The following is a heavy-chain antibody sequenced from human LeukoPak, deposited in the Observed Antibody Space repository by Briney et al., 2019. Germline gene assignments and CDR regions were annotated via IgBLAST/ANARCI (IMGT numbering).Heavy chain of an antibody. V-gene: IGHV3-7*05. CDR1: GFTFSSYW. Sequence: PGGSLRLSCAAAGFTFSSYWMTWVRQAPGKGLEWVANMKQDGSEKYYVDSVKGRFTISRDNAKNSLYLQMNSLRAEDTAVYYCASLQVTAAPGMNFDSWGQGTLVTVSS. CDR3: ASLQVTAAPGMNFDS. J-gene: IGHJ4*02. CDR2: MKQDGSEK. D-gene: IGHD6-13*01.